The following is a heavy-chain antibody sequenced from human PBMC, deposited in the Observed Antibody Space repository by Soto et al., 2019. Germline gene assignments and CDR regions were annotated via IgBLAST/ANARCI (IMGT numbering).Heavy chain of an antibody. CDR2: ISGSGGST. J-gene: IGHJ3*02. D-gene: IGHD6-6*01. Sequence: EVQLLESGGGLVQPGGSLRLSCAASGFTFSSYAMSWVRQAPGKGLEWVSAISGSGGSTYYADSVKGRFTISRDNSKNTLYLQMNSVRAEDTAVYYCAKGRVYSRSSCGAFDTWGQGTMVTVSS. CDR1: GFTFSSYA. CDR3: AKGRVYSRSSCGAFDT. V-gene: IGHV3-23*01.